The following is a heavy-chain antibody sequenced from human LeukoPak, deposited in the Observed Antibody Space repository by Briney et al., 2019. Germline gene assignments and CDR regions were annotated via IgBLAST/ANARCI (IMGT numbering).Heavy chain of an antibody. Sequence: KPSETLSLTCTVSGGSISSYFWSWIRQPPGKGLEWIGNIYYSGSTNYNPSLQSRVAISVDTSKNQFSLKVNSVTAADTAVYYCARSNSETYEAWFDPWGQGTLVTVSS. CDR1: GGSISSYF. D-gene: IGHD2/OR15-2a*01. V-gene: IGHV4-59*01. CDR2: IYYSGST. J-gene: IGHJ5*02. CDR3: ARSNSETYEAWFDP.